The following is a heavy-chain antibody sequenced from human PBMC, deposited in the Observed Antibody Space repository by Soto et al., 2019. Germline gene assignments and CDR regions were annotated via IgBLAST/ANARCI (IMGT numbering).Heavy chain of an antibody. CDR3: AIGPTQATTGGMDV. J-gene: IGHJ6*02. Sequence: QVQLVQSGAEVKKPGASVKVSCKASGYTFTKYGIRWVRQAPGQGLEWMGWISADNGNTNYAQKLQGRVTMTTDTSTSTAYMDLRCLRSDDTAVYYCAIGPTQATTGGMDVWGQGTTVTVSS. CDR1: GYTFTKYG. D-gene: IGHD1-1*01. CDR2: ISADNGNT. V-gene: IGHV1-18*01.